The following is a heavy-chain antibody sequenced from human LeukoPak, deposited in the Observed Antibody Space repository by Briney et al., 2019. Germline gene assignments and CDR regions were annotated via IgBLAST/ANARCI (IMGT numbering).Heavy chain of an antibody. CDR3: ARDPVAARPTTFDY. V-gene: IGHV3-21*01. CDR2: ISSSSSYI. CDR1: GFTFSSYS. D-gene: IGHD6-6*01. Sequence: GGSLRLSCAASGFTFSSYSMNWVRQAPGQGLEWVSSISSSSSYIYHADSVKGRFTISRDNAKNSLYLQMNSLRAEDTAVYYCARDPVAARPTTFDYWGQGTLVTVSS. J-gene: IGHJ4*02.